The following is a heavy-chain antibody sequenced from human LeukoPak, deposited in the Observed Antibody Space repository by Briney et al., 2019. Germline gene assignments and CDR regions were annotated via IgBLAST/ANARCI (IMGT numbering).Heavy chain of an antibody. CDR2: IFYSSTT. CDR1: GGSISGYY. J-gene: IGHJ5*02. Sequence: SETLSLTCTVSGGSISGYYWGWIRQPPGKGLEYIGFIFYSSTTNYNPSLKSRVTISADTSKNQFSLELRSVTAADTAVYYCARAYYSTSWFPHWGQGALVTVSS. CDR3: ARAYYSTSWFPH. D-gene: IGHD1-26*01. V-gene: IGHV4-59*12.